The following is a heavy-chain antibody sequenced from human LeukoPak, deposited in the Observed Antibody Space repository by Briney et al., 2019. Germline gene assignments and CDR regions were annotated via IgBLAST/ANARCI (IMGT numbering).Heavy chain of an antibody. CDR2: IKQDGSEK. J-gene: IGHJ4*02. CDR3: ARDTYGYQLLPAD. D-gene: IGHD2-2*01. CDR1: GFTFSIYW. V-gene: IGHV3-7*03. Sequence: GGSLRLSCAASGFTFSIYWMSWVRQAPGKGLEWVANIKQDGSEKYYVDSVKGRFTISRDNAKNLLYLQMSSLRAEDTAVYFCARDTYGYQLLPADWGQGTLVTVSS.